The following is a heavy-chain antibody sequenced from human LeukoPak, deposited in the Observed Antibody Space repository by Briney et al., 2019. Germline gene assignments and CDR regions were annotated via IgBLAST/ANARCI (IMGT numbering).Heavy chain of an antibody. V-gene: IGHV1-2*02. CDR2: INPNSGGT. Sequence: ASVKVSCKASGGTFSSYAISWVRQAPGQGLEWMGWINPNSGGTNYAQKFQGRVTMTRDTSISTAYMELSRLRSDDTAVYYCARDQIMVRGVTDPDTFDYWGQGTLVTVSS. CDR1: GGTFSSYA. D-gene: IGHD3-10*01. J-gene: IGHJ4*02. CDR3: ARDQIMVRGVTDPDTFDY.